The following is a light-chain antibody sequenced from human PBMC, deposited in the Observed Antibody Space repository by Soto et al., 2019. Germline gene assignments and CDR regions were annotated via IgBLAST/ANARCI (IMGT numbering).Light chain of an antibody. Sequence: QSALTQPPSASGSPGQSVTISCTGTSSDVGGYNYVSWYQQHPGKAPKLMIYEVSKRPSGVPDRFSGSKSGNTASLTVSGPQDEDDADYYCSSYAGSNHFVFGTGTKLTVL. CDR1: SSDVGGYNY. CDR2: EVS. V-gene: IGLV2-8*01. J-gene: IGLJ1*01. CDR3: SSYAGSNHFV.